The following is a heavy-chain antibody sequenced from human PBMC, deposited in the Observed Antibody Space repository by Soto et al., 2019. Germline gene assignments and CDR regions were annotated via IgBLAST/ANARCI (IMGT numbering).Heavy chain of an antibody. V-gene: IGHV4-34*01. Sequence: PSETLSLTCAVYGGSFSGYYWSWIRQPPGKGLEWIGEINHSGSTNYNPSLKSRVTISVDTSKNQFSLKLSSVTAADTAVYYCARGGDGQLRSYYYGMDVWGQGTTVTVSS. J-gene: IGHJ6*02. CDR1: GGSFSGYY. D-gene: IGHD6-13*01. CDR2: INHSGST. CDR3: ARGGDGQLRSYYYGMDV.